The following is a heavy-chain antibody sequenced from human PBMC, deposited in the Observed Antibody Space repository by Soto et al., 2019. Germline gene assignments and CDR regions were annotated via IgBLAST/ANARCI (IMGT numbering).Heavy chain of an antibody. D-gene: IGHD3-9*01. CDR2: INHSGST. Sequence: SETLSLTCAFYGWSFSGYYWSWFRQPPGKGLGWIGEINHSGSTNYNLSLKSRVTISVDTSKNQFSLKLSSVTAADTAVFYCARLGLRYFVLDVWGQGTTVS. V-gene: IGHV4-34*01. CDR3: ARLGLRYFVLDV. CDR1: GWSFSGYY. J-gene: IGHJ6*02.